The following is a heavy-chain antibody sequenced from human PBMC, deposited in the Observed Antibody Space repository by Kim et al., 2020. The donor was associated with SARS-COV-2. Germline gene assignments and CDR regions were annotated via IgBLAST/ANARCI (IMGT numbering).Heavy chain of an antibody. Sequence: GSTDYNPSLQRRVTISVDTSKNQFSLKLSSVTAADTGVYYCARGLRCLDYWGQGTLVTVSS. J-gene: IGHJ4*02. CDR3: ARGLRCLDY. D-gene: IGHD4-17*01. V-gene: IGHV4-34*01. CDR2: GST.